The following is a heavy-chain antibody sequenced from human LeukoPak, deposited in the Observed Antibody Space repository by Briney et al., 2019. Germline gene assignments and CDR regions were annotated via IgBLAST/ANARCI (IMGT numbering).Heavy chain of an antibody. CDR1: GGSFSGYY. D-gene: IGHD3-10*01. J-gene: IGHJ3*02. V-gene: IGHV4-59*10. CDR2: IYTSGST. CDR3: ARGITMVRGVTPIRGAFDI. Sequence: SETLSLTCAVYGGSFSGYYWSWIRQPAGKGLEWIGRIYTSGSTNYNPSLKSRVTMSVDTSKNQFSLKLSSVTAADTAVYYCARGITMVRGVTPIRGAFDIWGQGTMVTVSS.